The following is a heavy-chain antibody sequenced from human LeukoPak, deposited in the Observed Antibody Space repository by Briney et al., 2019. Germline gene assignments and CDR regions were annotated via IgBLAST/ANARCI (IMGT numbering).Heavy chain of an antibody. CDR3: ARLLDMVRGVRAETTFDY. CDR2: IIPIFGTA. J-gene: IGHJ4*02. D-gene: IGHD3-10*01. CDR1: GGTFISYA. Sequence: SVKVSCKASGGTFISYAISWVRQAPGQGLEWMGGIIPIFGTANYAQKFQGRVTITADESTSTAYMELSSLRSEDTAVYYCARLLDMVRGVRAETTFDYWGQGTLVTVSS. V-gene: IGHV1-69*13.